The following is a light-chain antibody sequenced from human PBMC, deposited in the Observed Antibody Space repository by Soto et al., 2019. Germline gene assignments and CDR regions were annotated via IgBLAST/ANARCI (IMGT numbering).Light chain of an antibody. Sequence: QSVLTQPPSVSAAPGQTVTISCSGSSSNIGNNYVSWYQQLPGTAPKLLIYENNKQPSGIPDRFSGSKSGTSATLGITGLQTEDEADYYCGTWDSSLSAGVFGGGTKLTVL. CDR3: GTWDSSLSAGV. CDR1: SSNIGNNY. J-gene: IGLJ2*01. CDR2: ENN. V-gene: IGLV1-51*02.